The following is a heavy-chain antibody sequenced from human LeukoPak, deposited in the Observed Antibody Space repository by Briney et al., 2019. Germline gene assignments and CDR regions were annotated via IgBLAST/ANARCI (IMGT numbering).Heavy chain of an antibody. Sequence: PGGSLRLSCAASGFTFSSYEMNWVRQAPGKGLVWVSRINNDGGVTTYADSVKGRFTISRDNAKNTLYLQMNSLRAEDTAVYYCARTGWFDPWGQGTLVTVSS. J-gene: IGHJ5*02. CDR1: GFTFSSYE. CDR3: ARTGWFDP. CDR2: INNDGGVT. V-gene: IGHV3-74*01. D-gene: IGHD3-10*01.